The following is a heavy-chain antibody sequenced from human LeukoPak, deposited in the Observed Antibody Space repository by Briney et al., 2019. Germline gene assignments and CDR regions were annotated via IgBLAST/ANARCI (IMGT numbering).Heavy chain of an antibody. V-gene: IGHV1-8*01. CDR3: ARDRMYYDILTGYYNVPYYYYYYGMDV. CDR2: MNPNSGNT. D-gene: IGHD3-9*01. J-gene: IGHJ6*02. Sequence: GASVKVSCKASGYTFTSYDINWVRQATGQGLEWMGWMNPNSGNTGYAQKFQGRVTMTRNTSISTAYMELSSLRSEDTAVYYCARDRMYYDILTGYYNVPYYYYYYGMDVWGQGTTVTVSS. CDR1: GYTFTSYD.